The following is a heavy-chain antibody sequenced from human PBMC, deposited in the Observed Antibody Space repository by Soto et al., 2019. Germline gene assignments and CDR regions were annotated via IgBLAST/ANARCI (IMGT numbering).Heavy chain of an antibody. CDR2: ISYDGSNK. CDR3: ANAPDSSGYYPYFDY. D-gene: IGHD3-22*01. CDR1: GFTFSSYG. J-gene: IGHJ4*02. V-gene: IGHV3-30*18. Sequence: GVSLRLSCAASGFTFSSYGMHWVRQAPGKGLEWVAVISYDGSNKYYADSVKGRFTISRDNSKNTLYLQMNSLRAEDTAVYYCANAPDSSGYYPYFDYWGQGTLVTVSS.